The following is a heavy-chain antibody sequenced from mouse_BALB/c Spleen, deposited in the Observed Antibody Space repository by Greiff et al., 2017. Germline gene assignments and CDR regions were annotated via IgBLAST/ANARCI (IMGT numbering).Heavy chain of an antibody. Sequence: VKLLESGAELAKPGASVKMSCNASGYTFTSYWMHWVKQRPGQGLEWIGYINPSTGYTEYNQKFKDKATLTADKSSSTAYMQLSSLTSEDSAVYYCAREGYGNYPFDYWGQGTTLTVSS. CDR3: AREGYGNYPFDY. CDR2: INPSTGYT. CDR1: GYTFTSYW. D-gene: IGHD2-10*02. V-gene: IGHV1-7*01. J-gene: IGHJ2*01.